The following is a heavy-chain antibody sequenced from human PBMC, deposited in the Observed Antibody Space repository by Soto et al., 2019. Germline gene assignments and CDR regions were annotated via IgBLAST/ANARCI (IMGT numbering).Heavy chain of an antibody. CDR2: VNDRGNT. Sequence: QVQLQESGPGLVKPSETLSLTCTVSGGSISGFYWSWIRQPPGKGLEWIGYVNDRGNTNYNPSLKSRVTISVDTSKNQFSLKLSSVTAADTAVYYCARDFPTAGYDSGWYDYWGQGTLVTVSS. CDR3: ARDFPTAGYDSGWYDY. V-gene: IGHV4-59*01. D-gene: IGHD6-19*01. CDR1: GGSISGFY. J-gene: IGHJ4*02.